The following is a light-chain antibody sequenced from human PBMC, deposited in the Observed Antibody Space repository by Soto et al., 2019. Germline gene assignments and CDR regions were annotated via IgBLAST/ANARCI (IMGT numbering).Light chain of an antibody. V-gene: IGKV1-12*01. Sequence: DIQMTQSPSSVSASVGDRVTITCRASQGISSWLAWYQQKPGEAPKLLIYAASGLHSGVPSRFGGSGSGTDFTLTIRSLQPEDFATYYCEQAVTIPYTCGQGTRLDIK. CDR3: EQAVTIPYT. CDR1: QGISSW. J-gene: IGKJ2*01. CDR2: AAS.